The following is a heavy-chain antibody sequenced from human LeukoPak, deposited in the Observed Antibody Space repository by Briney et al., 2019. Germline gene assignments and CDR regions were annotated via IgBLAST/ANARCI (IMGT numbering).Heavy chain of an antibody. CDR2: SSGTGKTI. V-gene: IGHV3-11*04. D-gene: IGHD2-21*02. J-gene: IGHJ6*03. Sequence: GGSLRLSCATSGFTFSDYYMTWIRQAPGKGLEWISFSSGTGKTIFYADSVKGRFTVSGDNAKNSLSLQMTSLRVEDTAVYYCARVQEGCGGDCSPNYYYFYMDVWGNGTTVTVSS. CDR3: ARVQEGCGGDCSPNYYYFYMDV. CDR1: GFTFSDYY.